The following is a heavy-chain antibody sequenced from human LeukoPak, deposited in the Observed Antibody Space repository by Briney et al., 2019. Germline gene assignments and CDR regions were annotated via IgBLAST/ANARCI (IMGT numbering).Heavy chain of an antibody. D-gene: IGHD2-21*01. V-gene: IGHV3-23*01. J-gene: IGHJ4*02. CDR3: AKDRRGGAPRD. CDR1: GFTLCSYA. Sequence: GGALRLSCGASGFTLCSYALSWVRQAPGEGVGWVSAISGSGGSTYYADSVKGRFTISRDNSKNTLYLQMNSLRAEDTAVYYCAKDRRGGAPRDWGQGTLVTVSS. CDR2: ISGSGGST.